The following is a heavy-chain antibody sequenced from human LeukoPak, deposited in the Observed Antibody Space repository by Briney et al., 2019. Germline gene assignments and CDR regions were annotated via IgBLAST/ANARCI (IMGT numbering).Heavy chain of an antibody. J-gene: IGHJ4*03. V-gene: IGHV3-48*01. CDR1: GFSFSGYN. CDR2: ISSSSSTI. CDR3: ARNSPNSNWGFDY. Sequence: GGSLRLSCAASGFSFSGYNMNWVRQAPGKGLEWVSNISSSSSTIYYADSVKGRFTISRDNAQNSLYLQMNSLRAEDTAVYYCARNSPNSNWGFDYRGHGNQVTVSS. D-gene: IGHD7-27*01.